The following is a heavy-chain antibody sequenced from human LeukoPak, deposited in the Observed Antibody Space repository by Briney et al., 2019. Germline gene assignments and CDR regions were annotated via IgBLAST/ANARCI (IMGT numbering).Heavy chain of an antibody. CDR1: GGSISSYY. D-gene: IGHD4-11*01. V-gene: IGHV4-59*08. CDR2: IYYSGTT. CDR3: AKGGYDFSNPFDS. J-gene: IGHJ4*02. Sequence: MSSETLSLTCTVSGGSISSYYWSWIGQPPGKGREWIGYIYYSGTTKYHASLKSRVTISVDTSKNQFSLKLSSVTAADTAVYYCAKGGYDFSNPFDSWGQGTLVTVSS.